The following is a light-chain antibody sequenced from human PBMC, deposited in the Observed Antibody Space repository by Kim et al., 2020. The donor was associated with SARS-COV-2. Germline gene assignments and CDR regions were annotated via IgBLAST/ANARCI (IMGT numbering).Light chain of an antibody. CDR1: QSVSPY. V-gene: IGKV3-11*01. CDR2: DTS. CDR3: QQRRSWRT. J-gene: IGKJ4*01. Sequence: EIVLTQSPVTLSLSPGERATLSCRASQSVSPYVAWYQQKPGQAPRLLIYDTSNRASGIPARCSGSGSGTDFTLTISSLDPEDFAVYYWQQRRSWRTFGGGTKVDIK.